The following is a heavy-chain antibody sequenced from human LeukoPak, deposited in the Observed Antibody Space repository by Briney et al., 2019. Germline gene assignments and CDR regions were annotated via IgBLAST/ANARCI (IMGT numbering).Heavy chain of an antibody. D-gene: IGHD3-22*01. J-gene: IGHJ5*02. Sequence: ASVKVSCKASGYTFTSYGIGWVRQAPGQGLEWMGWISAYNGNTNYAQKLQGRVTMTTDTSTSTAYMELRSLRSDDTAVYYCARPRYDSSGYYGTNWFDPWGQGTLVTVSS. CDR1: GYTFTSYG. CDR3: ARPRYDSSGYYGTNWFDP. V-gene: IGHV1-18*01. CDR2: ISAYNGNT.